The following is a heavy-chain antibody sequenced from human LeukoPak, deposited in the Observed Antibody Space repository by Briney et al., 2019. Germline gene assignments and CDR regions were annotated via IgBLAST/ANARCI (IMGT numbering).Heavy chain of an antibody. D-gene: IGHD3-22*01. CDR3: ARAYYYDSSGYSYYFDY. CDR2: IIPIFGTA. J-gene: IGHJ4*02. Sequence: GASVKVSCKASGGTFSNYAINWVRQAPGQGLEWMGGIIPIFGTANYAQKFQGRVTITADESTSTAYMELSSLRSEDTAVYYCARAYYYDSSGYSYYFDYWGQGTLVTVSS. V-gene: IGHV1-69*13. CDR1: GGTFSNYA.